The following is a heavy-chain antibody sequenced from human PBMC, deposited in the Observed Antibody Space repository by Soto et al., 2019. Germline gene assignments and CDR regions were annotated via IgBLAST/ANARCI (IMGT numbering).Heavy chain of an antibody. V-gene: IGHV3-11*01. J-gene: IGHJ4*02. CDR2: IDTSGTKI. CDR3: ASHYDMWSGYLSPVDY. Sequence: GGSLRLSCAASGYTFSDYYMSWIRQAPGKGLEWISYIDTSGTKIYYADSVKGRFTITRDNANNSLYLEMNSLRDEDTAVYYCASHYDMWSGYLSPVDYWGQGXLVTVS. CDR1: GYTFSDYY. D-gene: IGHD3-3*01.